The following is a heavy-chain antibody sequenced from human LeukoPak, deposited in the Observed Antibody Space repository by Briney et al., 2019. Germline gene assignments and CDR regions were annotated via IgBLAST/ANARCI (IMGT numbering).Heavy chain of an antibody. V-gene: IGHV3-7*03. D-gene: IGHD3-16*01. Sequence: GGSLRLSCAASGFTFSIYSMNWVRQAPGKGLEWVANIKEDESEKYYVDSVKGRFTISRDNAKNSLYLQMNSLRVEDTAVYYCVRGNPFGEYWGQGTLVTVSS. J-gene: IGHJ4*02. CDR3: VRGNPFGEY. CDR2: IKEDESEK. CDR1: GFTFSIYS.